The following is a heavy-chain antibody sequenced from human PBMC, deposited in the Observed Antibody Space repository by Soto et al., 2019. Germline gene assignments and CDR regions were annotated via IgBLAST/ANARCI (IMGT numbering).Heavy chain of an antibody. CDR1: GGSVNNANYF. CDR2: IYYSGST. J-gene: IGHJ6*02. CDR3: ARDADYGGSRGGMDV. Sequence: QVRLEASGPGLVKPSETLSLICSVSGGSVNNANYFWHWIRHHPENGLEWIGYIYYSGSTRYNPSFKTRATLSIDTSKNHFSLRLNSVTVADTAVYFCARDADYGGSRGGMDVWGRGTTVTVSS. D-gene: IGHD4-17*01. V-gene: IGHV4-31*03.